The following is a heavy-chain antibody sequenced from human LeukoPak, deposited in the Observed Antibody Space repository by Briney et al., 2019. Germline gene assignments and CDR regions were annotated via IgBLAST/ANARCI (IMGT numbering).Heavy chain of an antibody. CDR3: ARVANITTFGMDV. D-gene: IGHD3-9*01. CDR2: IWYDGSKK. CDR1: AXTFSSFG. Sequence: GGSLRLSCAASAXTFSSFGMHWVRQAPGKGLEWVAVIWYDGSKKYYADSVKGRFTISRDNSKNTLYLQMNSLRAEDTAVYYCARVANITTFGMDVWGQGTTVTVSS. V-gene: IGHV3-33*01. J-gene: IGHJ6*02.